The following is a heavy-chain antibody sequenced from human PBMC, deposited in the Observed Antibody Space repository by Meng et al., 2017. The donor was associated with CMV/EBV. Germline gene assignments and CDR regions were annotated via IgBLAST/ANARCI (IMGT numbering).Heavy chain of an antibody. D-gene: IGHD3-22*01. CDR3: ARRGGKYESNARLGAFDI. V-gene: IGHV3-7*01. CDR1: GFTFSNYC. CDR2: INQDGSEK. J-gene: IGHJ3*02. Sequence: LSLTCAASGFTFSNYCMSWVRQAPGKGLEWVANINQDGSEKYYVDSVKGRFTISRDNAKNSLYLQMNSLRAEDTAVYYCARRGGKYESNARLGAFDIWGQGTMVTVSS.